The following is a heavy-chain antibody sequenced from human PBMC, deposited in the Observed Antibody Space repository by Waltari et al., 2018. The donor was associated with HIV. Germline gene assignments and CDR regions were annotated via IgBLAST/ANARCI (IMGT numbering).Heavy chain of an antibody. CDR3: AGAVDTATAAGMDV. Sequence: QVQLQESGPGLVKPSQTLSLTCTVSGGSISRGSYYWSWIRQPAGKGLEWIGRIYTSGSTNYNPSLKSRVTISVDTSKNQFSLKLSSVTAADTAVYYCAGAVDTATAAGMDVWGQGTTVTVSS. D-gene: IGHD5-18*01. CDR1: GGSISRGSYY. J-gene: IGHJ6*02. CDR2: IYTSGST. V-gene: IGHV4-61*02.